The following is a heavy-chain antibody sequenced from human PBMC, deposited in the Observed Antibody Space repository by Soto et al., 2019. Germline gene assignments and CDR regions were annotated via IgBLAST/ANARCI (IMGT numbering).Heavy chain of an antibody. Sequence: QVQLVQSGPEVKKPGSSVKVSCKASGGTFSNYPISWVRQAPGQGLEWMGTLLPIIGTTNYAQKFRDRITLTADESTNTAYMEVRSLTSEDTAVYYCARDRPLRVFDYWGQGTLVTVSS. V-gene: IGHV1-69*18. J-gene: IGHJ4*02. D-gene: IGHD3-16*01. CDR1: GGTFSNYP. CDR3: ARDRPLRVFDY. CDR2: LLPIIGTT.